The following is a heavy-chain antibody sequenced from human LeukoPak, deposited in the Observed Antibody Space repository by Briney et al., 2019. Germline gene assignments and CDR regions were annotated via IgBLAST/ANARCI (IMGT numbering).Heavy chain of an antibody. V-gene: IGHV3-23*01. J-gene: IGHJ4*02. CDR2: ISGSGGST. Sequence: GGSLRLSCAASGFTFSSYAMSWVRQAPGKGLEWVSAISGSGGSTYYADSVKGRFTISRDNSKNTLFLQMNSLRAEDTAVYYCAKDLRHTSGLGGYDYWGQGTLVTVSS. CDR1: GFTFSSYA. CDR3: AKDLRHTSGLGGYDY. D-gene: IGHD6-19*01.